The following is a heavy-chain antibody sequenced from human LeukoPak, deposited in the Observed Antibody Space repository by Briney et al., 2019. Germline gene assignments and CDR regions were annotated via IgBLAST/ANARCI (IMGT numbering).Heavy chain of an antibody. CDR2: IRQDGSEK. CDR3: TRGGWGLGTFPTYYFDY. CDR1: GFTFSNYW. V-gene: IGHV3-7*04. D-gene: IGHD3-16*01. Sequence: PGGSLRLSCAVSGFTFSNYWMSWVRQVSGKGLECVANIRQDGSEKYYVDSVKGRFTISRDNAKNSLYLQMNSLRAEDTAVYYCTRGGWGLGTFPTYYFDYWGQGTLVTVSS. J-gene: IGHJ4*02.